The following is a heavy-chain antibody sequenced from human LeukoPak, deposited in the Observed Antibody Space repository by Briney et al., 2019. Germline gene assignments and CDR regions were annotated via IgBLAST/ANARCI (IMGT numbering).Heavy chain of an antibody. J-gene: IGHJ4*02. CDR2: IYFSGST. CDR1: DGSISSYY. CDR3: ARTSHPHGSSWLFAY. Sequence: PSETLSLTCTVSDGSISSYYWSWIRQPPGKGLEWIGYIYFSGSTNYNPSLKSRVTISVDTSRNQFSLQLSSVTAADTAVYYCARTSHPHGSSWLFAYWGQGTLVTVSS. V-gene: IGHV4-59*01. D-gene: IGHD6-13*01.